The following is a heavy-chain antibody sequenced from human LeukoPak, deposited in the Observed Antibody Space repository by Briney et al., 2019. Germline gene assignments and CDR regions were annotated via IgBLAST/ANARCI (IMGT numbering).Heavy chain of an antibody. CDR1: GFTFSSYS. CDR3: VRASHPGGWFDP. D-gene: IGHD3-10*01. CDR2: ISSSSSYI. J-gene: IGHJ5*02. Sequence: PGGSLRLSCAASGFTFSSYSMNWVRQAPGKGLEWVSSISSSSSYIYYADSVKGRFTISRDNAKNSLYLQMNSLRAEDTAVYYCVRASHPGGWFDPWGQGTLVTVSS. V-gene: IGHV3-21*01.